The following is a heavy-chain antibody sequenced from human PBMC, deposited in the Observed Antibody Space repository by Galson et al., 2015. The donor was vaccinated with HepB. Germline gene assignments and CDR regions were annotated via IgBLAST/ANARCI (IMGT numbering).Heavy chain of an antibody. Sequence: LRLSCAASGLSFRDYGMHWVRQAPGKGLEWVAVVWFDGSNKYYADSVKGRFTISRDNSKNTLYLQMNSLRAEDTAVYYCASGITRAMNYYGPFDYWGQGILVTVSS. D-gene: IGHD3-10*01. CDR3: ASGITRAMNYYGPFDY. J-gene: IGHJ4*02. CDR1: GLSFRDYG. CDR2: VWFDGSNK. V-gene: IGHV3-33*01.